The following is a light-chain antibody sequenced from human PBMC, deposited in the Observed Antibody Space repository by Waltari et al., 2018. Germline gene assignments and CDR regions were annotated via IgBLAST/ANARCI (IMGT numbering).Light chain of an antibody. CDR3: QHYVRLPAT. CDR2: NIF. V-gene: IGKV3-20*01. CDR1: QSVGRS. Sequence: EIVLTQSPGTLSLSPGETATLSCRTSQSVGRSLAWYQQKPGQAPRLPIDNIFNRATAIPDRFSGSGSGTDFTLTISRLEPEDFVVYYCQHYVRLPATFGQGTKVEIK. J-gene: IGKJ1*01.